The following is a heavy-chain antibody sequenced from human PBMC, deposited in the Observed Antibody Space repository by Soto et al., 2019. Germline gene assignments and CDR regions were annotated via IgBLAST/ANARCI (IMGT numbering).Heavy chain of an antibody. Sequence: ASVKVSCKASGYTFTSYGISWVRQAPGQGLEWMGWISAYNGNTNYAQKLQGRVTMTTDTSTSTAYMELSSLRSEDTAVYYCARERSGTYSSSWSLYFDYWGQGTLVTVSS. V-gene: IGHV1-18*01. D-gene: IGHD6-13*01. CDR1: GYTFTSYG. CDR3: ARERSGTYSSSWSLYFDY. CDR2: ISAYNGNT. J-gene: IGHJ4*02.